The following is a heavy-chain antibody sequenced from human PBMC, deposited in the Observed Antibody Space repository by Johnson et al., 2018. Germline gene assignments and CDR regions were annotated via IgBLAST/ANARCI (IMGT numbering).Heavy chain of an antibody. CDR3: AREDISGYYFRH. CDR1: GFTVNDNY. J-gene: IGHJ1*01. Sequence: VQLVESGGGLVQPGGSLRLSCAASGFTVNDNYMTWVRQAPGKGLEWVSVIYSGGSTNYADSVKGRFTISRDNSKNTLYLQMNSLRAEDTAVYYCAREDISGYYFRHWGQGTLVTVSS. V-gene: IGHV3-66*02. CDR2: IYSGGST. D-gene: IGHD3-22*01.